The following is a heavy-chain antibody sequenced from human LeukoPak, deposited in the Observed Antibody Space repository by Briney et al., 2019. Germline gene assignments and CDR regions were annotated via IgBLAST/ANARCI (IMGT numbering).Heavy chain of an antibody. V-gene: IGHV3-21*01. J-gene: IGHJ3*02. CDR1: GFTFNNYA. Sequence: PGGSLRLSCATSGFTFNNYAMGWVRQAPGKGLEWVSSISGSGDGISYADSVKGRFTISRDNAKNSLYLQMNSLRAEDTAVYYCARTSIAARRANTFDIWGQGTMVTVSS. CDR3: ARTSIAARRANTFDI. CDR2: ISGSGDGI. D-gene: IGHD6-6*01.